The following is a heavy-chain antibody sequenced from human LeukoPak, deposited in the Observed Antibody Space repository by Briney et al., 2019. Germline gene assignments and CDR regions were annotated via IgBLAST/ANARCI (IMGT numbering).Heavy chain of an antibody. V-gene: IGHV4-59*01. J-gene: IGHJ4*02. Sequence: SSETLSLTCTVSGGSISSYYWSWVRQPPGEGLEWIGYIYCSGSTNYNPSLKSRVTISVDTSKNQFSLKLSSVTAADTAVYYCARGLWSGYSIDYWGQGTLVTVSS. D-gene: IGHD3-3*01. CDR2: IYCSGST. CDR3: ARGLWSGYSIDY. CDR1: GGSISSYY.